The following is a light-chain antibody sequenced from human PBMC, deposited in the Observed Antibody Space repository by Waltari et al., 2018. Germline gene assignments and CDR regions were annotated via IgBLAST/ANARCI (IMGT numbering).Light chain of an antibody. CDR1: QSISTW. CDR2: KAS. V-gene: IGKV1-5*03. Sequence: DIQMTQSPSTLSASVGDRVSFSCRASQSISTWLAWYQQKPGKAPKLLIYKASTLESGVPSRFSGSGSGTEFTLTISSLQPEDFATYYCQQYNSYSLLSFGGGTKVEIK. J-gene: IGKJ4*01. CDR3: QQYNSYSLLS.